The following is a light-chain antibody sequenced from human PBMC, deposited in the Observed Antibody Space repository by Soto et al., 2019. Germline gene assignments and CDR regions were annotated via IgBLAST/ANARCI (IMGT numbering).Light chain of an antibody. V-gene: IGKV1-27*01. CDR1: QGISNY. CDR3: QKYNSASWT. CDR2: AAS. J-gene: IGKJ1*01. Sequence: IQMTQSPSSLSASIGDRVTITCRASQGISNYLAWCQQKPGKVPQLLIYAASTLHSGVPSRFSGSGSGTDFTLTISSLQPDDVATYYCQKYNSASWTFGLGTKVDIK.